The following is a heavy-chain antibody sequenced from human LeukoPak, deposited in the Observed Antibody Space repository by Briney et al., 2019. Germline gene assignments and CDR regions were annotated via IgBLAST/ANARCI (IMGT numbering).Heavy chain of an antibody. CDR2: INPNNGAT. CDR1: GYTFPAYY. CDR3: ARDGTSTDDY. V-gene: IGHV1-2*02. Sequence: ASVRVSCKASGYTFPAYYMHWVRQAPGQGLEWMGWINPNNGATNYAQKFQGRVTMARDTVSSTAYMELSRLTSDDTAVYYCARDGTSTDDYWGQGTLVTVSS. J-gene: IGHJ4*02. D-gene: IGHD2-2*01.